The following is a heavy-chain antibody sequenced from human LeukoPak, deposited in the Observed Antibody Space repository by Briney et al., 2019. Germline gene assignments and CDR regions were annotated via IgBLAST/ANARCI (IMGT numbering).Heavy chain of an antibody. CDR2: IYSSGST. Sequence: SETLSLTCTVSGGSISSGSDHWSWTPQPAGKGLEGVGRIYSSGSTNCNPSLKRLITISVDTSKNQSSLKLTSVPPADTAVYYCARDRGYSYSTTKAFDIWGQGTMVTVSS. J-gene: IGHJ3*02. CDR3: ARDRGYSYSTTKAFDI. CDR1: GGSISSGSDH. V-gene: IGHV4-61*02. D-gene: IGHD5-18*01.